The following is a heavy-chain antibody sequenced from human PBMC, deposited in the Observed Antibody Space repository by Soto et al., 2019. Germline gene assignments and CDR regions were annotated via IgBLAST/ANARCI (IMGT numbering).Heavy chain of an antibody. CDR2: ISSSGGAI. Sequence: EVQLVESGGDLVQPGGSLRLSCAASGFIFSDYTMTWVRQAPGRGLEFVSHISSSGGAIFYAESVKGRFTVSRDNAKNSPYLQMNTLRDDDTAVYFCARDHGGSTWFVGVYYFFGMDVWGQGTAVTVSS. V-gene: IGHV3-48*02. CDR3: ARDHGGSTWFVGVYYFFGMDV. CDR1: GFIFSDYT. D-gene: IGHD6-13*01. J-gene: IGHJ6*02.